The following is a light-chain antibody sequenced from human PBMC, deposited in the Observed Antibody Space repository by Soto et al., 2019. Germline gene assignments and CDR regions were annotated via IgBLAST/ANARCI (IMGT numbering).Light chain of an antibody. CDR3: SSYTSSRTPYV. V-gene: IGLV2-14*03. Sequence: QSALTQPASVSGSPGQSITISCTGSSSDIGGYNYVSWYQQHPGKAPKLMLYDVTNRPSGVSNRFSGSKSGNTASLTISGLQAEDEADYYCSSYTSSRTPYVFGTGTKVTVL. CDR2: DVT. CDR1: SSDIGGYNY. J-gene: IGLJ1*01.